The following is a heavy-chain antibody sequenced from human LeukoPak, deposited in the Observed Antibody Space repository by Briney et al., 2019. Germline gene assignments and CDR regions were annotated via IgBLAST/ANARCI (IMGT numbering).Heavy chain of an antibody. V-gene: IGHV5-51*01. Sequence: GESLKISCKGSGYSFTSYWIGWVRHMPGKGLEWMGIIYPGDSDTRYSPSFQGQVTISADKSISTAYLQWSSLKASDTAMYYCARLNYYDSSGPYAGAFDIWGQGTMVTVSS. J-gene: IGHJ3*02. D-gene: IGHD3-22*01. CDR3: ARLNYYDSSGPYAGAFDI. CDR2: IYPGDSDT. CDR1: GYSFTSYW.